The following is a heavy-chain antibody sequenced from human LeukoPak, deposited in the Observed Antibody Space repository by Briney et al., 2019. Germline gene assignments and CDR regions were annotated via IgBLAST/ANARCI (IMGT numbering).Heavy chain of an antibody. CDR2: IRYDGSNK. J-gene: IGHJ4*02. Sequence: GGSLRLSCAASGFTFSSYGMHWVRQAPGKGLEWVAFIRYDGSNKYYADSVKGRFTISGDNSKNTLYLQMNSLRAEDTAVYYCATTTGQWLTFDYWGQGTLVTVSS. D-gene: IGHD6-19*01. CDR1: GFTFSSYG. V-gene: IGHV3-30*02. CDR3: ATTTGQWLTFDY.